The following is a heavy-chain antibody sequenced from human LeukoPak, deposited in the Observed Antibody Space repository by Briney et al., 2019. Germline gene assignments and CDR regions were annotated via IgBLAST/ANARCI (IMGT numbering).Heavy chain of an antibody. CDR2: INHSGST. V-gene: IGHV4-34*01. D-gene: IGHD6-6*01. Sequence: SETLSLTCADYGGSFSGDYWSWIRQPPGKGLEWIGEINHSGSTNYNPSLKSRVTISVDTSKNQFSLKLSSVTAADTAVYYCARTARIAGFSGPWGQGTLVTVSS. J-gene: IGHJ5*02. CDR1: GGSFSGDY. CDR3: ARTARIAGFSGP.